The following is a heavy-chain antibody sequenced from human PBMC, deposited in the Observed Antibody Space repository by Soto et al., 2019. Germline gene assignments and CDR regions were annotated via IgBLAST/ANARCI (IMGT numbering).Heavy chain of an antibody. CDR1: GYSISSGYY. Sequence: PSETLSLTCAVSGYSISSGYYWGWIRQPPGKGLEWIGSIYHSGSTYYNPSLKSRVTISVDTSKNQFSLKLSSVTAADTAVYYCARDPGGDCEYYFDDWGQGTLVTVSS. D-gene: IGHD2-21*01. J-gene: IGHJ4*02. CDR3: ARDPGGDCEYYFDD. CDR2: IYHSGST. V-gene: IGHV4-38-2*02.